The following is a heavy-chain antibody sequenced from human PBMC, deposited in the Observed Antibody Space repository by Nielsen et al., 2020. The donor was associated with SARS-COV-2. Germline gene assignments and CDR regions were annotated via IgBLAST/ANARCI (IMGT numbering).Heavy chain of an antibody. J-gene: IGHJ2*01. CDR1: GFTFSSYD. D-gene: IGHD6-13*01. V-gene: IGHV3-13*04. Sequence: GGSLRLSCAASGFTFSSYDMHWVRQATGKGLEWVSAIGTAGDTYYPGSVKGRFTISRENAKNSLYLQMNSLRAGDTAVYYCARVECSSSWYAGWYFDLWGRGTLVTVSS. CDR3: ARVECSSSWYAGWYFDL. CDR2: IGTAGDT.